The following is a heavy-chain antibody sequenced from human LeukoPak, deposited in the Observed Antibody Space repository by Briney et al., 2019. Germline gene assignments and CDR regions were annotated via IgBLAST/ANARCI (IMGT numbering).Heavy chain of an antibody. CDR1: GFTFSSYW. V-gene: IGHV3-7*01. J-gene: IGHJ4*02. Sequence: GGSLRLSCAASGFTFSSYWMSWVRQAPGKGLEWVANIKQDGSEKYYVDSVKGRFTISRDNAKNSLYLQMNSLRAEDTAVYYCARDRFSARGYGYFDYWGQGTLVTVSS. D-gene: IGHD5-12*01. CDR3: ARDRFSARGYGYFDY. CDR2: IKQDGSEK.